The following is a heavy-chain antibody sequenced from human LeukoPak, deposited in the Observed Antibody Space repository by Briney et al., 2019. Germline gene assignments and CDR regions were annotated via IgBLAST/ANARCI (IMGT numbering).Heavy chain of an antibody. CDR2: SYHTGNT. CDR3: ARMRSYWYFDL. CDR1: GDSISSSSYF. J-gene: IGHJ2*01. Sequence: SETLSLTCSVSGDSISSSSYFWGWIRQSPGQELEWIGTSYHTGNTYYNPSLKSRVTISLDTSSNQFSLRLNSVIVADTAVYYCARMRSYWYFDLWGRGTLVAVSS. V-gene: IGHV4-39*01.